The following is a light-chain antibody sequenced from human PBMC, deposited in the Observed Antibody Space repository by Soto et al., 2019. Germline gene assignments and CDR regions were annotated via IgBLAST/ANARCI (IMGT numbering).Light chain of an antibody. Sequence: EIVLTQSPATLSVSPGERATLSCRASQSVRSHLAWYQHKPGQAPRLLIYGASTRATGIPARFSCSGSGTCFTVTINSLQSEDFAVYYWQQYYNWPYTFGQRTKLEIK. V-gene: IGKV3-15*01. J-gene: IGKJ2*01. CDR3: QQYYNWPYT. CDR2: GAS. CDR1: QSVRSH.